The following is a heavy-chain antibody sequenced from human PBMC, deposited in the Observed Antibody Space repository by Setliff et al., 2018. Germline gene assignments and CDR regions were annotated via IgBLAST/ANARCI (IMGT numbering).Heavy chain of an antibody. Sequence: SETLSLTCTVSGDSISTSSHHWVWIRQSPGKGLEWIRTIYSSGTTYYNLSLKSRVTISLDTSKSQFSLNLGSVTAADTAVYYCTRRPRGRAAFDIWGQGTMVTVSS. CDR1: GDSISTSSHH. J-gene: IGHJ3*02. D-gene: IGHD3-10*01. V-gene: IGHV4-39*01. CDR3: TRRPRGRAAFDI. CDR2: IYSSGTT.